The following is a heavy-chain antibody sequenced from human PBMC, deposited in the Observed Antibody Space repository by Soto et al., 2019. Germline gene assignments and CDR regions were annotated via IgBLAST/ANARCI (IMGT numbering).Heavy chain of an antibody. Sequence: PSETLSLTCAVYGGSFSDYYWSWIRQPPGKGLEWIGEINHSGSTNYNPSLKSRVTISVDTSKNQFSLKLSSVTAADTAVYYCARGLGDYGVDVWGQGTTVTVS. CDR1: GGSFSDYY. CDR2: INHSGST. V-gene: IGHV4-34*01. CDR3: ARGLGDYGVDV. D-gene: IGHD3-16*01. J-gene: IGHJ6*02.